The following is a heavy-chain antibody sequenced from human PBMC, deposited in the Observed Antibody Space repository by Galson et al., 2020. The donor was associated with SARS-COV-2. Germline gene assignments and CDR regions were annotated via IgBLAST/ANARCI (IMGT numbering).Heavy chain of an antibody. CDR2: ITTFSTYL. CDR1: GFTFSTYT. CDR3: ARTGTPHYYYSYYMDV. D-gene: IGHD1-1*01. J-gene: IGHJ6*03. V-gene: IGHV3-21*06. Sequence: GGSLRLSCAASGFTFSTYTMNWVRQVPGKGLEWVSSITTFSTYLNYADSVKGRFTISRDNANNLLFLQMDGLTADDTAVYFCARTGTPHYYYSYYMDVWGRGTTVTVSS.